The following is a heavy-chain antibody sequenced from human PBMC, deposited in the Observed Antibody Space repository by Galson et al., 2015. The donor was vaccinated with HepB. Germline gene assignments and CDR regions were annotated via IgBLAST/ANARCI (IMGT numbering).Heavy chain of an antibody. V-gene: IGHV3-23*01. CDR2: ITGSDSSA. D-gene: IGHD6-13*01. Sequence: SLRLSCAASGFTFSSYAMSWVRQAPGKGLECVSIITGSDSSAYYADSVRGRFTISRDNSKNTLFLQVNSLRAEDTAVYYCAKVQAADTRSAFDIWGQGAMVTVSS. CDR1: GFTFSSYA. J-gene: IGHJ3*02. CDR3: AKVQAADTRSAFDI.